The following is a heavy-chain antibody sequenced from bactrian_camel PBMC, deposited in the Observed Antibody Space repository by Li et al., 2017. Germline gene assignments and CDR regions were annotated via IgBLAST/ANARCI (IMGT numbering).Heavy chain of an antibody. Sequence: HVQLVESGGGLVQPGGSLRLSCAASGFTFTNYWMHWVRQGPGKGLEWVSSGSSGALSLVYADSVKGRFTISRDNAKNTLYLQMLSLKPEDTAMYYCAASSSFYCPMAATRRITASSFRIWGQGTQVTVS. CDR1: GFTFTNYW. CDR2: GSSGALSL. J-gene: IGHJ4*01. CDR3: AASSSFYCPMAATRRITASSFRI. V-gene: IGHV3S1*01. D-gene: IGHD1*01.